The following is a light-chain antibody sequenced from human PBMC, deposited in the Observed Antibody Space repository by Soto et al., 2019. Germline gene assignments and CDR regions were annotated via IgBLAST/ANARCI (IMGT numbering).Light chain of an antibody. CDR3: TSYKSSGTPYVV. Sequence: QSALTQPASVSGSPGQSITISCTGTSSDVGGYNYVSWYQQHPGKAPKLMIYEVSNRPSGVSNRFSGSKSGNTASLTISGLQAEDEADYYCTSYKSSGTPYVVFGGGTKVTVL. J-gene: IGLJ2*01. CDR2: EVS. V-gene: IGLV2-14*01. CDR1: SSDVGGYNY.